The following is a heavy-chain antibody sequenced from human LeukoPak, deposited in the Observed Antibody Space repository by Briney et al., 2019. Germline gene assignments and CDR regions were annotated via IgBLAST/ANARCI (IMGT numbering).Heavy chain of an antibody. Sequence: GGSLRLSCAASGFTFSSYAMSWVRQAPGKGLEWVSAISGSGCSKYYADSVKGRFTISRDNSKNTLYLQMNSLRAEDTAVYYCAKENYYDSSGYPNWGQGTLVTVPS. V-gene: IGHV3-23*01. CDR2: ISGSGCSK. J-gene: IGHJ4*02. CDR3: AKENYYDSSGYPN. CDR1: GFTFSSYA. D-gene: IGHD3-22*01.